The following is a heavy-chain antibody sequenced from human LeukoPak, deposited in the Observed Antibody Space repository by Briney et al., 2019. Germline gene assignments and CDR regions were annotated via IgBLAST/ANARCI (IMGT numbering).Heavy chain of an antibody. J-gene: IGHJ6*03. D-gene: IGHD2-2*01. Sequence: GGALRLSCAASGVMFRNYWMSWVRQALGKGLGWGANIKQDVSEKHYVDPVKGRVTISRDHAKNSLYLQMNSLRAEDTAVYYCAREGPVVIPTTPSSSYYYYMDVWGKGTTVTVSS. V-gene: IGHV3-7*01. CDR2: IKQDVSEK. CDR3: AREGPVVIPTTPSSSYYYYMDV. CDR1: GVMFRNYW.